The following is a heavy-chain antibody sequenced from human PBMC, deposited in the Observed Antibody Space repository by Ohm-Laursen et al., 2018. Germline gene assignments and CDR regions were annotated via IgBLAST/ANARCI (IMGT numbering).Heavy chain of an antibody. CDR3: ARDGLDGDGYNLNAFDI. Sequence: GTLSLTCSVSGGSISSYYCSWIRQPAGKGLEWIGRIYTSGNTNYNPSLKSRVTMSVDTSKNQFSLKLSSVTAADTAVYYCARDGLDGDGYNLNAFDIWGQGTMVTVSS. CDR1: GGSISSYY. CDR2: IYTSGNT. J-gene: IGHJ3*02. V-gene: IGHV4-4*07. D-gene: IGHD5-24*01.